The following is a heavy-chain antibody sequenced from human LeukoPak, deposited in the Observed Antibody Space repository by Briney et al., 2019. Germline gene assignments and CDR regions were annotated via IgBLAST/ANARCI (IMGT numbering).Heavy chain of an antibody. CDR2: IYYTGST. V-gene: IGHV4-61*01. CDR1: GGSVSSGTYY. J-gene: IGHJ4*02. CDR3: ARRGGSGRSFDY. Sequence: SETLSLTCTVSGGSVSSGTYYWSWIRQPPGKGLEWIGYIYYTGSTNYNPSLKSRLTISVDTSRNQFSLKLSSVTAADTAVYYCARRGGSGRSFDYWGQGTLVTVSS. D-gene: IGHD3-10*01.